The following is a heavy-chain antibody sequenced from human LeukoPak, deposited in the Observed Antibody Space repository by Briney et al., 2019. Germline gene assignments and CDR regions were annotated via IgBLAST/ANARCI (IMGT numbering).Heavy chain of an antibody. D-gene: IGHD5-18*01. Sequence: PSETLSLTCAVYGGFFSGYYWSWIRQPPGKGLEWIGEINHSGSTNYNPSLKSRVTISVDTSKNQFSLKLSSVTAADTAVYYCARRGYSFWFDPWGQGTLVTVSS. J-gene: IGHJ5*02. V-gene: IGHV4-34*01. CDR1: GGFFSGYY. CDR3: ARRGYSFWFDP. CDR2: INHSGST.